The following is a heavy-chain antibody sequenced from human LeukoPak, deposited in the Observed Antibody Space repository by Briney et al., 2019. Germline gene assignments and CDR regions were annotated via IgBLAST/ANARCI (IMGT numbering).Heavy chain of an antibody. D-gene: IGHD1-1*01. J-gene: IGHJ6*02. CDR3: ARDQIDNSHYHYGMDV. CDR1: GFTFSSYG. V-gene: IGHV3-33*01. CDR2: IWLDGSSK. Sequence: GGSLRLSCAASGFTFSSYGMHWVRQAPGKGLEWVAVIWLDGSSKYYADFVKGRFTISRDNSRNTLSLHMDSLRAEDTAVYYCARDQIDNSHYHYGMDVWGQGTTVTVSS.